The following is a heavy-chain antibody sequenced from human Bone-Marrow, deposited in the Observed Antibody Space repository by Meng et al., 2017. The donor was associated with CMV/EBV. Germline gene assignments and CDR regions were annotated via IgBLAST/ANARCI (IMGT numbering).Heavy chain of an antibody. CDR2: IRYDGSNK. D-gene: IGHD5-18*01. CDR3: AKDGGGYSYGRYYYYYGMDV. CDR1: GFTFSSYG. J-gene: IGHJ6*02. Sequence: GESLKISCAASGFTFSSYGMHWVRQAPGKGLEWVAFIRYDGSNKYYADSVKGRFTISRDNSKNTLYLQMNSLRAEDTAVYYCAKDGGGYSYGRYYYYYGMDVWGQGTTVTVSS. V-gene: IGHV3-30*02.